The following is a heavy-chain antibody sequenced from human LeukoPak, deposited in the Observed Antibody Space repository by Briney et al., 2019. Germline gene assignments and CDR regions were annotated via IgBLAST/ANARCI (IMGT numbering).Heavy chain of an antibody. J-gene: IGHJ4*02. CDR2: IIPIFGTA. CDR3: ASSGVVVTAILDY. D-gene: IGHD2-21*02. V-gene: IGHV1-69*13. CDR1: GGTFSSHA. Sequence: ASVKVSCKASGGTFSSHAISWVRQAPGQGLEWMGGIIPIFGTANYAQKFQGRVTITADESTSTAYMELSSLRSEDTAVYYCASSGVVVTAILDYWGQGTLVTVSS.